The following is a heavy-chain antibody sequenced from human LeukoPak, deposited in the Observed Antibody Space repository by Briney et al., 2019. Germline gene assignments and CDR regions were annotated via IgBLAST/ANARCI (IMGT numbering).Heavy chain of an antibody. CDR1: GYTSTSCD. J-gene: IGHJ6*03. V-gene: IGHV1-8*01. D-gene: IGHD5/OR15-5a*01. CDR3: ARARRVVYSVAARYYYMDV. CDR2: MNPNSGNT. Sequence: ASVKVSCKASGYTSTSCDINWVRQATGQGLEWMGWMNPNSGNTGYAQKFLGRVTMTRNTSISTAYMELSSLRSEDTAVYYCARARRVVYSVAARYYYMDVWGKGTTVTVSS.